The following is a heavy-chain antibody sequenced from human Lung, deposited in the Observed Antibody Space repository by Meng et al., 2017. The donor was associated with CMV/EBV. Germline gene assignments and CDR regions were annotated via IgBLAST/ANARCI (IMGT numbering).Heavy chain of an antibody. CDR3: ARTNSSSQEDFDI. V-gene: IGHV3-74*01. Sequence: GEXXKISCAASGFTFSSYWMHWVRQAPGKGLVWVSRINNDGSSTSYADSVKGRFTISRDSAKNTLNLQMNSQRAEDTAVYYCARTNSSSQEDFDIWGQGTXVTVSS. CDR1: GFTFSSYW. J-gene: IGHJ3*02. D-gene: IGHD6-13*01. CDR2: INNDGSST.